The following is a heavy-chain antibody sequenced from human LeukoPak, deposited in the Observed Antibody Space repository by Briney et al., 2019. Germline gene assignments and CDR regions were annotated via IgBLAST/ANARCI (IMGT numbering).Heavy chain of an antibody. Sequence: PGGSLRLSCAASGFTFSTYSMNWVRQAPGKGLEWVSFISSSSNYIYYADSLKGRFTISRDNAKNSLYLQMNSLRVEDTAVYYCARVGTDCGGDCYGSYDFDYWGQGTLVTVSS. CDR2: ISSSSNYI. D-gene: IGHD2-21*02. CDR1: GFTFSTYS. V-gene: IGHV3-21*01. J-gene: IGHJ4*02. CDR3: ARVGTDCGGDCYGSYDFDY.